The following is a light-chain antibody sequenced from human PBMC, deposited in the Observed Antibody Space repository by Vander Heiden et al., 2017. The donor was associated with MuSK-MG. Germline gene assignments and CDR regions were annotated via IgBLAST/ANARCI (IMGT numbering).Light chain of an antibody. V-gene: IGKV1-8*01. CDR1: QGISSY. CDR3: QQDDSYPLT. J-gene: IGKJ1*01. Sequence: AIRMTQSPSSFSASTGDRVTITCRASQGISSYLAWYQQKPGKAPKLLIYAASTLQSGVPSRFSGSGSGTEFTLTISCLQSEDFATYYCQQDDSYPLTFGQGTKVEIK. CDR2: AAS.